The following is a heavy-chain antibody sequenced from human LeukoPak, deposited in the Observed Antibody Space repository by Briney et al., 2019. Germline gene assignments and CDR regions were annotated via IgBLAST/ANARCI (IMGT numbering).Heavy chain of an antibody. CDR2: ISYDGSNK. CDR3: ARPKWPGYSSSWFDY. J-gene: IGHJ4*02. V-gene: IGHV3-30-3*01. CDR1: GFTFSSYA. Sequence: PGGSLRLSCAASGFTFSSYAMHWVRQAPGKGLEWVAVISYDGSNKYYADSVKGRFTISRDNSKNTLYLQMNSLRAEDTAVYYCARPKWPGYSSSWFDYWGQGTLVTVSS. D-gene: IGHD6-13*01.